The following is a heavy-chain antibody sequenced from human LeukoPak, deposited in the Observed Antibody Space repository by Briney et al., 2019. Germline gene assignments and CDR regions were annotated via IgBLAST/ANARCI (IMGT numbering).Heavy chain of an antibody. CDR1: GFTLSSYA. Sequence: PGVSLRLSCAASGFTLSSYAMIWVPQAPGKGLVGVSAISGSGGSTYYADCVKGRFTISRDNSKNTLYLQMNSLRAEDTAVYFCAKDWLGIAAAGDDFDYWGQGPLVPLPS. CDR2: ISGSGGST. J-gene: IGHJ4*02. D-gene: IGHD6-13*01. CDR3: AKDWLGIAAAGDDFDY. V-gene: IGHV3-23*01.